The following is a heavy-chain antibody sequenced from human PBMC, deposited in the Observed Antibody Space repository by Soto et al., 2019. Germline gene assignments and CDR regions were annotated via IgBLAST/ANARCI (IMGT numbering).Heavy chain of an antibody. J-gene: IGHJ5*02. V-gene: IGHV5-10-1*01. Sequence: GESLKISCKGSGYSFTSYWISWVRQMPGKGLEWMGRIDPSDSYTNYSPSFQGHVTISADKSISTAYLQWSSLKASDTAMYYCARGVVVNAILNWFDPCGQGTLLTVSS. D-gene: IGHD2-21*01. CDR1: GYSFTSYW. CDR3: ARGVVVNAILNWFDP. CDR2: IDPSDSYT.